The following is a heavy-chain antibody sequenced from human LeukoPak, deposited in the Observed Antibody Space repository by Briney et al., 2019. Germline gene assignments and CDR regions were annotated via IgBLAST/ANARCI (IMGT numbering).Heavy chain of an antibody. CDR1: GYSFTAYY. D-gene: IGHD1-14*01. CDR2: IYNGAT. V-gene: IGHV1-2*02. Sequence: ASVKVSCKPTGYSFTAYYIFWMRQAPGQGLECMGWIYNGATKYAQRFQSRVTMTRDTSISTAYMELSRLRSDDTATYYCASWAGGNEPVASFDHWGKGTLVTVSS. J-gene: IGHJ4*02. CDR3: ASWAGGNEPVASFDH.